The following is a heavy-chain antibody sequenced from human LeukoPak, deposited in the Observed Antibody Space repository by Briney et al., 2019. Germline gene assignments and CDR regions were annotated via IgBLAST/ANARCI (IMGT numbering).Heavy chain of an antibody. CDR3: GSLF. Sequence: GGSLRLSCAASGFTFSSYAMHWVRQAPGKGLEWVAVISYDGSNKYYADSVKGRFTISRDNSKNTLYLQMNSLRAEDTAVYYCGSLFWGQGTLVTVSS. CDR2: ISYDGSNK. V-gene: IGHV3-30-3*01. CDR1: GFTFSSYA. D-gene: IGHD3-3*01. J-gene: IGHJ4*02.